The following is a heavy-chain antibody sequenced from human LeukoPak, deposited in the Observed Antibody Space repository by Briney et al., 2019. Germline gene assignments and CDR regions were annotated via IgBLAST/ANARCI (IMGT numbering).Heavy chain of an antibody. Sequence: PGGSLRLSCAASGFTFSSYGMHWVRQAPGKGVEGVAFIRDDGSNKYYADSVKGRFTISRDNSKKTLYLQMNSVRAEDTSVYYCAKDSMGDYDYVWGSYRGPYYYYYMDVWGKGTTVTVSS. V-gene: IGHV3-30*02. CDR3: AKDSMGDYDYVWGSYRGPYYYYYMDV. CDR1: GFTFSSYG. D-gene: IGHD3-16*02. CDR2: IRDDGSNK. J-gene: IGHJ6*03.